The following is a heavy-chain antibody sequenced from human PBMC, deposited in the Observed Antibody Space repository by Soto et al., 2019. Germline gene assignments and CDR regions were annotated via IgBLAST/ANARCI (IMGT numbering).Heavy chain of an antibody. D-gene: IGHD2-15*01. CDR2: ISYDGSNK. V-gene: IGHV3-30*18. CDR1: GFTFSSYG. Sequence: QVQLVESGGGVVQPGRSLRLSCAASGFTFSSYGMHWVRQAPGKGLEWVAVISYDGSNKYYADSVKGRFTISRDNSKNTLYLQMNSLRAEDTAVYYCAKSGPTVVTPGYXGQXTLVXVSS. CDR3: AKSGPTVVTPGY. J-gene: IGHJ4*02.